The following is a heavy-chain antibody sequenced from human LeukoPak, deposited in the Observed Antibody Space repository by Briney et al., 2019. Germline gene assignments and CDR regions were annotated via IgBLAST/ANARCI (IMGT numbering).Heavy chain of an antibody. D-gene: IGHD3-22*01. CDR3: AKSSYYDASGYYREYYFDY. V-gene: IGHV3-23*01. CDR1: GFTFSSYG. CDR2: ISGSGGST. Sequence: GGSLRLSCAASGFTFSSYGMSWVRQAPGKGLEWVSSISGSGGSTYYADSVKGRFTISRDNSKNTLYLQMNSLRDEDTAVYYCAKSSYYDASGYYREYYFDYWGQGTLVTVSS. J-gene: IGHJ4*02.